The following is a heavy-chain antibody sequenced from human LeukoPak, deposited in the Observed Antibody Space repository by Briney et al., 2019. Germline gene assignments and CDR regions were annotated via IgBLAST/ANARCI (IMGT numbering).Heavy chain of an antibody. Sequence: GGSLRLSCAASGFTFSSYAMSWVRQAPGKGLEWVSAISGSGGSTYYADSVKGRFTISRDNSKNTLYLQMNSLRAEDTAVYYCANRINSSSWPDAFDIWGQGTMVTVSS. CDR2: ISGSGGST. CDR3: ANRINSSSWPDAFDI. V-gene: IGHV3-23*01. J-gene: IGHJ3*02. CDR1: GFTFSSYA. D-gene: IGHD6-13*01.